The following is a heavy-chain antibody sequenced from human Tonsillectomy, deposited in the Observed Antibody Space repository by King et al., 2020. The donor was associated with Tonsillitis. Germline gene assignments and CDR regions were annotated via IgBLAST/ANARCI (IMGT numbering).Heavy chain of an antibody. CDR3: ARDHWYYDSSGYDAFDI. D-gene: IGHD3-22*01. CDR2: IYYSGST. J-gene: IGHJ3*02. V-gene: IGHV4-31*03. CDR1: GGSISSGGYY. Sequence: QLQESGPGLVKPSQTLSLTCTVSGGSISSGGYYWSWIRQHPGKGLEWIGCIYYSGSTYYNPSLKSRVTISVDTSKNQFSLKLSSVTAADTAVYYCARDHWYYDSSGYDAFDIWGQGTMVTVSS.